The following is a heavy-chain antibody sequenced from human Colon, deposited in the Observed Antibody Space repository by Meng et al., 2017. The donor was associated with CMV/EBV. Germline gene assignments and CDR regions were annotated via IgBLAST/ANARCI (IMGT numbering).Heavy chain of an antibody. V-gene: IGHV4-34*01. CDR1: GGSFSGYY. CDR3: ARDYALRRFDY. D-gene: IGHD2-2*01. CDR2: INHSGST. Sequence: SETLSLTCAVYGGSFSGYYWSWIRQPPGKGLEWIGEINHSGSTNYNPSLKSRATISADMARNQLSLKLTAVTAADTAVYYCARDYALRRFDYWGQGTLVTVSS. J-gene: IGHJ4*02.